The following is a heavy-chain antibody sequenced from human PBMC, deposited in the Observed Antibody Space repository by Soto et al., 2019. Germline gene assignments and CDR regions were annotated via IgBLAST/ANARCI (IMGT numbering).Heavy chain of an antibody. V-gene: IGHV4-39*01. CDR2: ISHTGSP. J-gene: IGHJ4*02. D-gene: IGHD1-1*01. CDR3: ASQLESTTYFDY. CDR1: GGSISNSDYF. Sequence: LQLQESGPGLVKPSETLSLTCTVSGGSISNSDYFWAWMRQPPGKGLEWVGTISHTGSPRYNPSLKSRVTISVDTSKNQFSLRLPSVTAADTAVFYCASQLESTTYFDYLGRGTLVTVSS.